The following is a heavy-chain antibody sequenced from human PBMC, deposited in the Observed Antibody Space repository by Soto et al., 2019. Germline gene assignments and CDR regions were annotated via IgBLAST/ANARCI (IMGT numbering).Heavy chain of an antibody. D-gene: IGHD3-3*01. CDR1: VESVSSGGYS. CDR2: IYHSGST. Sequence: PSETMSLTCAVSVESVSSGGYSWSWIRQPPGKGLEWIGYIYHSGSTYYNPSFKSRVTISVDRSKNQFSLKLSSVTAADTAVYFCARGRDPYDFWSGYSFDYWGQGTLVTVSS. V-gene: IGHV4-30-2*01. CDR3: ARGRDPYDFWSGYSFDY. J-gene: IGHJ4*02.